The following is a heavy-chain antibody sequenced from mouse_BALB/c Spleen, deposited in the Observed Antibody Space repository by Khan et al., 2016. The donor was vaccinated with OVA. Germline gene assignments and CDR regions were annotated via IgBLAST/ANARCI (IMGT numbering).Heavy chain of an antibody. V-gene: IGHV1S81*02. Sequence: VELVESGAELVKPGASVRLSCKASGYTFTSYYLYWVKQRPGQGLKWIGDINPSSGGTNFNEKFKSKATLTVDKSSSTAYIQLNSLTSEDSAVYYCTRSGYGSFAYWGQGTLVTVSA. CDR3: TRSGYGSFAY. D-gene: IGHD2-2*01. J-gene: IGHJ3*01. CDR2: INPSSGGT. CDR1: GYTFTSYY.